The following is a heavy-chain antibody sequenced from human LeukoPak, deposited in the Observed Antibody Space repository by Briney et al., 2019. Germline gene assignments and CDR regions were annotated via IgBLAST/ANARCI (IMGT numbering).Heavy chain of an antibody. J-gene: IGHJ4*02. D-gene: IGHD3-9*01. CDR2: IIPIFGTA. CDR1: GGSFSSYA. CDR3: ARLDYDILTGGVDY. V-gene: IGHV1-69*05. Sequence: SVKISCKASGGSFSSYAISWVRQAPGQGLEWMGGIIPIFGTANYAQKFQGRVTITTDESTSTAYMELSSLRSEDTAVYYCARLDYDILTGGVDYWGQGILVTVSS.